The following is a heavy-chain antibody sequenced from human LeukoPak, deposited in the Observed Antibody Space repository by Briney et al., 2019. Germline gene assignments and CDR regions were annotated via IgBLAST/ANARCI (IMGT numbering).Heavy chain of an antibody. CDR3: GTGDPRFDY. D-gene: IGHD7-27*01. V-gene: IGHV3-48*01. J-gene: IGHJ4*02. Sequence: GGSLRLSCAASGFSFSTYSMNSVRQAPGKGLQWVSYISSGSSAIYYTDSVKGRFTITRDDAKNSVYLQMNSLRTEDTAVYYCGTGDPRFDYWGQGILVTVSS. CDR1: GFSFSTYS. CDR2: ISSGSSAI.